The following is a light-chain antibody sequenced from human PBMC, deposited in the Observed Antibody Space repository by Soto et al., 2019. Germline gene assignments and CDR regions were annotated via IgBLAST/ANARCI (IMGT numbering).Light chain of an antibody. CDR2: DVS. CDR1: SSDVGGYNY. J-gene: IGLJ1*01. Sequence: QSVLTQPASVSGSPGQSITISCTGTSSDVGGYNYVSWYQQRPGKAPKLMIYDVSNRPSGVSNRFSGPKSGNTASLTISGLQAEDEADYYCSSYTSSSTLHVFGTGTKVTVL. V-gene: IGLV2-14*01. CDR3: SSYTSSSTLHV.